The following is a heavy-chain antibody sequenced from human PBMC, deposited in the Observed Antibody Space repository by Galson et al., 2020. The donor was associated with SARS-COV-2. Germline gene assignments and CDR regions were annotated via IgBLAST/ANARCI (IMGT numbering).Heavy chain of an antibody. CDR2: ISSSGFST. CDR1: GFTFSSYA. J-gene: IGHJ4*02. CDR3: ANAVSSGWYVGPHY. D-gene: IGHD6-19*01. V-gene: IGHV3-23*01. Sequence: GESLKISCAASGFTFSSYAMSWVRQAPGKGLEWVSAISSSGFSTYFADSVKGRFTISRDNSKNTLNLQMNSLRAEDTAVYYCANAVSSGWYVGPHYWGQGTLVTVSS.